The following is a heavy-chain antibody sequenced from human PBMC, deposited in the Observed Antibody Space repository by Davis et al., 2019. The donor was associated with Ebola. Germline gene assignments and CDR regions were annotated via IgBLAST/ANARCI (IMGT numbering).Heavy chain of an antibody. V-gene: IGHV4-59*12. J-gene: IGHJ4*02. CDR2: IYYSGST. CDR1: GGSISSYY. Sequence: LSCTVSGGSISSYYWSWIRQPPGKGLEWIGYIYYSGSTNYNPSLKSRVTISVDTSKNQFSLKLSSVTAADTAVYYCARGRVRRFDYWGQGTLVTVSS. CDR3: ARGRVRRFDY.